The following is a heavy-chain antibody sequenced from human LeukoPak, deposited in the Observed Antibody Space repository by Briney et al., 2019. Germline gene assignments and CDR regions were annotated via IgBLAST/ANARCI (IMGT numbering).Heavy chain of an antibody. D-gene: IGHD3-22*01. Sequence: PSETLSLTCTVSGGSISSYYWSWIRQPPGKGLEWIGYIYYSGSTNYNPSLKSRVTISVDTSKNQFSLKLSSVTAADTAVYYRARDYYDSSENAFDIWGQGTMVTVSS. CDR1: GGSISSYY. CDR2: IYYSGST. CDR3: ARDYYDSSENAFDI. V-gene: IGHV4-59*01. J-gene: IGHJ3*02.